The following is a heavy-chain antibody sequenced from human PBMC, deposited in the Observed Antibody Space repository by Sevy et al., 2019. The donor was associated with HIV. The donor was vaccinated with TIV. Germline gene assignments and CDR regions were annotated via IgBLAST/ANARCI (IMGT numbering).Heavy chain of an antibody. Sequence: GGSLRLSCAASGFTVSSNYMSWVRQAPGKGLEWVSVIYSGGSTYYADSVKGRFTISRDNSKNTLYLQMNSLRAEDTAVYYCARCRYSGSYGDLFDYWGQGTLVTVSS. CDR2: IYSGGST. CDR3: ARCRYSGSYGDLFDY. V-gene: IGHV3-53*01. CDR1: GFTVSSNY. J-gene: IGHJ4*02. D-gene: IGHD1-26*01.